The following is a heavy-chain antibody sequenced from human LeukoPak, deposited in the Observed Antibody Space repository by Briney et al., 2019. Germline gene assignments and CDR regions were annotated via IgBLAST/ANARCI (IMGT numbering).Heavy chain of an antibody. V-gene: IGHV1-69*06. J-gene: IGHJ3*02. CDR2: IIPIFGTA. CDR3: ARLPPTVVTPSAFDI. CDR1: GATFSSYA. Sequence: ASVKLSCTASGATFSSYAISWVRQAPGKGLEWMGGIIPIFGTANYAQKFQGRVTITADKSTSTPYMELSSLRSEDTAVYYCARLPPTVVTPSAFDIWGQGTMVTVSS. D-gene: IGHD4-23*01.